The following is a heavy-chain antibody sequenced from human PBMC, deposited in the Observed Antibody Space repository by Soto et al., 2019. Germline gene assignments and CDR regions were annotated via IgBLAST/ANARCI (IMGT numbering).Heavy chain of an antibody. J-gene: IGHJ6*02. V-gene: IGHV3-30*18. CDR3: AKDRVVTIFGTYYYGMDV. D-gene: IGHD3-3*01. Sequence: QVQLVESGGGVVQPGRSLRLSCAASGFTFSSYGMHWVRQAPGKGLEWVAVISYDGSNKYYADSVKGRFTISRDNSKNTLYLQMNSLRAEDTAEYYCAKDRVVTIFGTYYYGMDVWGQGTTVTVSS. CDR1: GFTFSSYG. CDR2: ISYDGSNK.